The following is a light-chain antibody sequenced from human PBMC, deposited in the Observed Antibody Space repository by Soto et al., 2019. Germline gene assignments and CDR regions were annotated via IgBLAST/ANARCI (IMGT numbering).Light chain of an antibody. V-gene: IGKV3-20*01. CDR3: QQYGSSPLMYT. CDR2: GAS. CDR1: QSVSSSY. J-gene: IGKJ2*01. Sequence: IVLTQSPGTLSFSPGERATLSCRASQSVSSSYLAWYQQKPGQAPRLLIYGASSRATGIPDRFSGSGSGTDFTLTISRLEPEDFAVYYCQQYGSSPLMYTFGQGTKLEIK.